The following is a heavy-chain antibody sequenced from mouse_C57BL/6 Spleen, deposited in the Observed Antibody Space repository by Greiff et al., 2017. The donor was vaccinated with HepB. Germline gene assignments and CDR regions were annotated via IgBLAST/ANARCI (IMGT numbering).Heavy chain of an antibody. D-gene: IGHD1-1*01. J-gene: IGHJ1*03. CDR2: ISDGGSYT. Sequence: EVKLVESGGGLVKPGGSLKLSCAASGFTFSSYAMSWVRQTPEKRLEWVATISDGGSYTYYPDNVKGRFTISRDNAKNNLYLQMSHLKSEDTAMYYCARDSLYGSGGFDVWGTGTTVTVSS. CDR3: ARDSLYGSGGFDV. V-gene: IGHV5-4*01. CDR1: GFTFSSYA.